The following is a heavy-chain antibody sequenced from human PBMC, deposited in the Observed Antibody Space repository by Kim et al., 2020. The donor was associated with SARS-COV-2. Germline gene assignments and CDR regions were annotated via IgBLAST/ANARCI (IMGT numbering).Heavy chain of an antibody. J-gene: IGHJ4*02. CDR3: ARSMITFGGIVDS. Sequence: YADSVEGRFTISRDNAKNSLYLQMNSLSAEDTAVYYCARSMITFGGIVDSWGQGTLVTVSS. V-gene: IGHV3-48*01. D-gene: IGHD3-16*01.